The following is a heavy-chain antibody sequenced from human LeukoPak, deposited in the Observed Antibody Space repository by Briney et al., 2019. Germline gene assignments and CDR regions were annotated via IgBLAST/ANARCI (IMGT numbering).Heavy chain of an antibody. J-gene: IGHJ4*02. D-gene: IGHD4-17*01. V-gene: IGHV3-48*04. CDR1: GFTFSSYS. CDR2: MSSSSSTK. Sequence: GGSLRLSCAASGFTFSSYSMNWVRQAPGKGLEWVSYMSSSSSTKHYADSVKGRFTISRDNAKNSLYLQMNSLRAEDTAVYYCARAPTDDYGDYSFDYWGQGTLITVSS. CDR3: ARAPTDDYGDYSFDY.